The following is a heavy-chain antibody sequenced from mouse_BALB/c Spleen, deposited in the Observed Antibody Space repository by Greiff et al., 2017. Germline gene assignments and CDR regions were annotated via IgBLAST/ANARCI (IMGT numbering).Heavy chain of an antibody. Sequence: QVQLQQSGAELMKPGASVKISCKATGYTFSSYWIEWVKQRPGHGLEWIGEILPGSGSTNYNEKFKGKATFTADTSSNTAYMQLSSLTSEDSAVYYCARGVGRGYYYAMDYWGQGTSVTVSS. CDR1: GYTFSSYW. CDR3: ARGVGRGYYYAMDY. J-gene: IGHJ4*01. V-gene: IGHV1-9*01. CDR2: ILPGSGST. D-gene: IGHD1-1*01.